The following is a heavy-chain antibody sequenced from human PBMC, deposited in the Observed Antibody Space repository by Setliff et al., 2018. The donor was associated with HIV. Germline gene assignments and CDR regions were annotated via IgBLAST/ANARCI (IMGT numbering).Heavy chain of an antibody. CDR1: GGSFSEYY. Sequence: ETLSLTCAVYGGSFSEYYWSWIRQSPGKGLEWIGEINHSGSTHYNPPLKSRATISVDTSKNQFSLRLNSVTAADTAVYYCARGATLLPGYSDRWEYFYMDVWGKGTTVTV. J-gene: IGHJ6*03. CDR2: INHSGST. CDR3: ARGATLLPGYSDRWEYFYMDV. V-gene: IGHV4-34*01. D-gene: IGHD5-12*01.